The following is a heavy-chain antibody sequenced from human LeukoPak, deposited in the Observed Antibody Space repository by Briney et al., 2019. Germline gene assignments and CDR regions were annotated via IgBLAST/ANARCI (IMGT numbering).Heavy chain of an antibody. V-gene: IGHV1-2*02. Sequence: ASVKVSCKASGHTFTGYYMHWVRQPPGQGLEWMGWINPNSGGTNYAQKFQGRVTMTRDTSISTAYMELSRLRSDDTAVYYCAGDILTGYSFDYWGQGTLVTVSS. CDR2: INPNSGGT. CDR1: GHTFTGYY. D-gene: IGHD3-9*01. J-gene: IGHJ4*02. CDR3: AGDILTGYSFDY.